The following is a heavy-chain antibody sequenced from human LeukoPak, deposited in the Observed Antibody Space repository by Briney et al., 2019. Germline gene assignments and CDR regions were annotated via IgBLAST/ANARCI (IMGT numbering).Heavy chain of an antibody. CDR2: ISYDGNNK. CDR3: AKDNFDSGGYSPYYYYYGMDV. J-gene: IGHJ6*02. D-gene: IGHD3-22*01. Sequence: GGSLRLSCAASGFTFNSNGMHWVRQAPGKGLEWVAVISYDGNNKYYADSVKGRFTISRDNSKNTLYLQMSSLRAEDTAVYYCAKDNFDSGGYSPYYYYYGMDVWGQGTLVTVSS. CDR1: GFTFNSNG. V-gene: IGHV3-30*18.